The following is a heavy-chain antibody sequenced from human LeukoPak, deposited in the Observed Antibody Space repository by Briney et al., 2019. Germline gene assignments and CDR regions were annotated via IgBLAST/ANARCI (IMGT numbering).Heavy chain of an antibody. V-gene: IGHV4-39*01. Sequence: PSETLSLTCTVSGGSISSSSYYWGWIRQPPGKGLEWIGSIYYSGSTYYNPSLKSRVTTSVDTSKNQFSLKLSSVTAADTAVYYCARVSYYYDSSGYFIFDYWGQGTLVTVSS. CDR2: IYYSGST. CDR3: ARVSYYYDSSGYFIFDY. CDR1: GGSISSSSYY. J-gene: IGHJ4*02. D-gene: IGHD3-22*01.